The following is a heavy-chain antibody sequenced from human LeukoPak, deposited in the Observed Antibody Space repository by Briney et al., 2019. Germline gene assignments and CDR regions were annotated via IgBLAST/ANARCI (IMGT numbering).Heavy chain of an antibody. J-gene: IGHJ5*02. CDR2: IKGDGSDT. D-gene: IGHD1/OR15-1a*01. Sequence: GGSLRLSCAASGFTFSGYWMHWARQSPGKGLVWVSCIKGDGSDTRYADSVKGRFTISRDNAKNTLYLQMNSLTVEDTAVYYCARDPRNKGFDPWGLGTLVTVSS. V-gene: IGHV3-74*01. CDR3: ARDPRNKGFDP. CDR1: GFTFSGYW.